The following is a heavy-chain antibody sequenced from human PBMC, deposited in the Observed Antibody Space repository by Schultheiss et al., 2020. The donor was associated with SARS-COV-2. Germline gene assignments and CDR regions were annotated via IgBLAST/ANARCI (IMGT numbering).Heavy chain of an antibody. V-gene: IGHV3-23*01. CDR1: GFTFSSYA. D-gene: IGHD3-10*01. J-gene: IGHJ6*02. Sequence: GGSLRLSCAASGFTFSSYAMSWVRQAPGKGLEWVSAISGSGGSTYYADSVKGRFTISRDNAKNSLYLQMNSLRAEDTAVYYCARETFMGSGSDYYYYGMDVWGQGTTVTVSS. CDR2: ISGSGGST. CDR3: ARETFMGSGSDYYYYGMDV.